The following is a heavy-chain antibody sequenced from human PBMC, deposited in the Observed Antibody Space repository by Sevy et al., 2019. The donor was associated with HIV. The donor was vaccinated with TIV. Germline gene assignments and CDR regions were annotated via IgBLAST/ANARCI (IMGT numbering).Heavy chain of an antibody. D-gene: IGHD1-26*01. CDR1: GGTFSSYA. V-gene: IGHV1-69*13. CDR2: IIPIFGTA. CDR3: ARALSDSSGSPTDYYYYYGMDV. Sequence: ASVKVSCKASGGTFSSYAISWVRQAPGQGLEWMGGIIPIFGTANYAQKFQGRVTITADESTCTAYMELSSLRSEDTAVYYCARALSDSSGSPTDYYYYYGMDVWGQGTTVTVSS. J-gene: IGHJ6*02.